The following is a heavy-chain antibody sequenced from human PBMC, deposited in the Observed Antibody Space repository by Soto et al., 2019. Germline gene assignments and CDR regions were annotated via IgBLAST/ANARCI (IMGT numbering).Heavy chain of an antibody. D-gene: IGHD3-22*01. CDR2: IYYSGST. CDR1: GGSISRGDYY. CDR3: ARYSYYYDSSGYRPLDY. V-gene: IGHV4-30-4*01. J-gene: IGHJ4*02. Sequence: QVQLQESGPGLVKPSQTLSLTCTVSGGSISRGDYYWSWIRQPPGKGLEWIGYIYYSGSTYYNPSLKSRVTISVDTSTNQFSLKLSSVTAADTAVYYCARYSYYYDSSGYRPLDYWGQGTLVTVSS.